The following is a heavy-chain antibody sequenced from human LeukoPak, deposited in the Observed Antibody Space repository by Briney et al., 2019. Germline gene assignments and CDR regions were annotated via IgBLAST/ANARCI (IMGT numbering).Heavy chain of an antibody. D-gene: IGHD3-22*01. J-gene: IGHJ5*02. V-gene: IGHV4-59*01. CDR1: GGSISSYY. CDR2: IYYSGST. Sequence: SETLSLTCTVSGGSISSYYWSWIRQPPGKGLEWIGYIYYSGSTNYNPSLKSRVTISVDTSKNQFSLKLSSVTAADTAVYYCARVPYYYDSSGSSWGQGTLVTVSS. CDR3: ARVPYYYDSSGSS.